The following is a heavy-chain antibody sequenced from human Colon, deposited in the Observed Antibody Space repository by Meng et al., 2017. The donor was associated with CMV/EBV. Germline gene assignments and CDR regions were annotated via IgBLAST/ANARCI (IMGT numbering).Heavy chain of an antibody. CDR1: GFAFSESG. CDR3: AKDLSKYASLPMDL. D-gene: IGHD2-2*01. Sequence: GGSLRLSCVASGFAFSESGMHWIRHSPGKGLEWVAGITWTSGSTGYADSVRGRFTISRDNAKNSLYLQMNSLRLEDTALYYCAKDLSKYASLPMDLWGQGTPVTVSS. J-gene: IGHJ5*02. CDR2: ITWTSGST. V-gene: IGHV3-9*01.